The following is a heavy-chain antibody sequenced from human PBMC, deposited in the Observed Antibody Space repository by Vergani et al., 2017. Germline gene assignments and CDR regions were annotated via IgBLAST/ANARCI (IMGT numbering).Heavy chain of an antibody. Sequence: QLQLKESGPGLVKPSETLSLTCDVSGGSVTSTSYHWAWIRLPPGKDLEWIGSLYNPGKTYYNSSLESRLSLSVDTSTNQFFMRLNSVTAADTAGYYCARGLTDYDSGWYSPGWFDPWGQGITAIVSS. J-gene: IGHJ5*02. CDR2: LYNPGKT. CDR1: GGSVTSTSYH. D-gene: IGHD6-19*01. V-gene: IGHV4-39*01. CDR3: ARGLTDYDSGWYSPGWFDP.